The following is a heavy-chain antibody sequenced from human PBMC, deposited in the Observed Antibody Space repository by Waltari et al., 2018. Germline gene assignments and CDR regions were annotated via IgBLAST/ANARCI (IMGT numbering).Heavy chain of an antibody. J-gene: IGHJ6*02. CDR3: ARGPSGGSYLKIYYYYYGMDV. D-gene: IGHD1-26*01. Sequence: QVQLQESGPGLVKPSETLSLTCTVSGGSISSYYWSWIRQPAGKGLEWIGRIYTSGSTNYNPSLKSRVTMSVDTSKNQFSLKLSSVTAADTAVYYCARGPSGGSYLKIYYYYYGMDVWGQGTTVIVSS. V-gene: IGHV4-4*07. CDR2: IYTSGST. CDR1: GGSISSYY.